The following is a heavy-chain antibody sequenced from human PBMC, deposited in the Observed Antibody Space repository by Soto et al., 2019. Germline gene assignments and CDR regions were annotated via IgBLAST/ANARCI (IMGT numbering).Heavy chain of an antibody. CDR3: ARERVYHRAATFDY. J-gene: IGHJ4*02. CDR1: GFTFSSFA. D-gene: IGHD2-2*01. Sequence: VQLVESGGGVVQPGRSLRLSCVASGFTFSSFAMQWVRQAPGKGLEWVAVISYDGTEKYYADSVKGRLTISRDNSKNTLHLQMNSLRAEDTAVYYCARERVYHRAATFDYWGQGTLVTVSS. V-gene: IGHV3-30-3*01. CDR2: ISYDGTEK.